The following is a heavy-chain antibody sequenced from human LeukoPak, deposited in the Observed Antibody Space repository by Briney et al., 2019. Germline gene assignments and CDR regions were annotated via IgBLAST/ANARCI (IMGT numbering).Heavy chain of an antibody. D-gene: IGHD4-23*01. J-gene: IGHJ6*03. CDR3: ARPTVVKGFDYYYMDV. CDR2: IITIFGTA. Sequence: ASVKVSCKASGGTFSSYAISWVRHAPGQGLEWRGGIITIFGTANYEQKFQGRVTITADESTSTAYMELSSLRSEDTAVYYCARPTVVKGFDYYYMDVWGKGTTVTISS. V-gene: IGHV1-69*13. CDR1: GGTFSSYA.